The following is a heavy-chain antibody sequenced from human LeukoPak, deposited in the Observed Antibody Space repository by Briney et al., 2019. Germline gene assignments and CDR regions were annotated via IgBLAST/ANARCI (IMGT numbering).Heavy chain of an antibody. CDR1: GFTFGDYA. CDR2: ISGSGGST. CDR3: AKDLLYYDRFDP. Sequence: GGSLRLSCAASGFTFGDYAMGWVRQAPGKGLEWVSAISGSGGSTYYADSVKGRFTISRDNSKNTLYLQMNSLRAEDTAVYYCAKDLLYYDRFDPWGQGTLVTVSS. V-gene: IGHV3-23*01. J-gene: IGHJ5*02. D-gene: IGHD1-26*01.